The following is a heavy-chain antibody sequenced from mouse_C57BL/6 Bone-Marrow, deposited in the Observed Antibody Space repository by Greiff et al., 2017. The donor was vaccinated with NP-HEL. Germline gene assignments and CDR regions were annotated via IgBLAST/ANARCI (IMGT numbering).Heavy chain of an antibody. CDR1: GFTFSSYA. CDR2: IGSGGDYI. J-gene: IGHJ4*01. V-gene: IGHV5-9-1*02. Sequence: EVKVVESGEGLVKPGGSLKLSCAASGFTFSSYAMSWVRQTPEKRLEWVAYIGSGGDYIYYADTVKGRFTISRDNARNTLYLQMSSLKSEDTAMYYCTIYSNYYAMDYWGQGTSVTVSS. CDR3: TIYSNYYAMDY. D-gene: IGHD2-5*01.